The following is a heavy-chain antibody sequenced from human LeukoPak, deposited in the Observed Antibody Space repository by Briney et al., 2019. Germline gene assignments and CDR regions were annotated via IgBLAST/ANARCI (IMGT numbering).Heavy chain of an antibody. J-gene: IGHJ4*02. CDR3: AKDPTMIVVVIPDY. Sequence: GGSLRLSCAASGFTFSSYAMTWVRQAPGKGLEWVSTITGSGGSTYYADSVKGRFTISRDNSKNTLYLQMNSLRAEDTAVYYCAKDPTMIVVVIPDYWGQGTLVTVSS. CDR1: GFTFSSYA. CDR2: ITGSGGST. V-gene: IGHV3-23*01. D-gene: IGHD3-22*01.